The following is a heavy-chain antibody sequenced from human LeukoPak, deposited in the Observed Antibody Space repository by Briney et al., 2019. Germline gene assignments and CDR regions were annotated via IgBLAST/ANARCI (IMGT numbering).Heavy chain of an antibody. CDR3: AKVDGSDGRTVGWFDP. CDR1: GGSTSNSY. V-gene: IGHV4-4*07. D-gene: IGHD1-26*01. J-gene: IGHJ5*02. CDR2: IYSTGST. Sequence: SETLSLTCTVSGGSTSNSYWSWIRQPAGEGLEYVGRIYSTGSTDYNPSLKSRVTMSVDTSKNQFSLKLNSVTAADTAVYYCAKVDGSDGRTVGWFDPWGQGTLVTVSS.